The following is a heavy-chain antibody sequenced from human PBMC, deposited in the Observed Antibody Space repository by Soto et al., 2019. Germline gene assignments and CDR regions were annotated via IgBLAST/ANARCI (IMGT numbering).Heavy chain of an antibody. Sequence: SGPTLVNPTETLTLTCAVSGFSLSNARMGVSWIRQPPGKALEWLAHIFSNDEKSYSTSLKSRLTISKDTSKSQVVLTMTNMDPVDTATYYCARMAAAGNGWFDPWGQGTLVTVSS. CDR3: ARMAAAGNGWFDP. V-gene: IGHV2-26*01. CDR1: GFSLSNARMG. J-gene: IGHJ5*02. D-gene: IGHD6-13*01. CDR2: IFSNDEK.